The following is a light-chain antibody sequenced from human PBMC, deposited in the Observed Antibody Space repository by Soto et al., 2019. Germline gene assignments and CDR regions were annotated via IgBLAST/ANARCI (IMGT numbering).Light chain of an antibody. CDR2: DVS. Sequence: DIPMTQSPSTLYASVGQRVTITCRARQSGTNWLAWYQQKPGKAPNLLIYDVSSLESGVPSRFSVSGSGTEDIRSISSLQPDDCATYYGQQSESYSRTVGRGTNVE. CDR3: QQSESYSRT. CDR1: QSGTNW. J-gene: IGKJ1*01. V-gene: IGKV1-5*01.